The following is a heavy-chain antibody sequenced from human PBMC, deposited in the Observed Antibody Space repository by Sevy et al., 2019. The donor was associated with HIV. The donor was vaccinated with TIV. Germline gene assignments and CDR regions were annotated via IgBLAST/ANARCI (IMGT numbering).Heavy chain of an antibody. Sequence: GGSLRLSCAASGFTFSSYSMNWVRQAPGKGLEWVSSISSSSSYIYHADSVKGRFTISRDNAKNSLYLQMNSLRAEDTAVYYCARDRGLVRAFDIRGQGTMVTVSS. CDR3: ARDRGLVRAFDI. CDR1: GFTFSSYS. CDR2: ISSSSSYI. V-gene: IGHV3-21*01. D-gene: IGHD3-9*01. J-gene: IGHJ3*02.